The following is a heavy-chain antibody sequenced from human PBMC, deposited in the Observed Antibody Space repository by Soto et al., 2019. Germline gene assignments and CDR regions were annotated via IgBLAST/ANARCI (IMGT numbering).Heavy chain of an antibody. CDR3: ARSSGSYGLGGSFDY. D-gene: IGHD1-26*01. CDR2: INPNSGGT. CDR1: GYTFTGYY. J-gene: IGHJ4*02. Sequence: ASVKVSCKASGYTFTGYYMHWVRQAPGQGLEWMGWINPNSGGTNYAQKFQGWVTMTRDTSISTAYMELSRLRSDDTAVYHCARSSGSYGLGGSFDYWGQGTLVTVSS. V-gene: IGHV1-2*04.